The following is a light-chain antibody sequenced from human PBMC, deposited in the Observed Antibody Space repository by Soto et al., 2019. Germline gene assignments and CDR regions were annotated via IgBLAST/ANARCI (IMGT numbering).Light chain of an antibody. CDR1: QIVSSN. V-gene: IGKV3-20*01. CDR3: QQYGSTPTWT. J-gene: IGKJ1*01. CDR2: GAS. Sequence: IVLTQSPATLSLSPGERATLSCRASQIVSSNLAWYQKKPGQATRPLTYGASTRATASPDTSSSSRSATDVTPTISSLQHEDAAVYYCQQYGSTPTWTFGQGTKVDIK.